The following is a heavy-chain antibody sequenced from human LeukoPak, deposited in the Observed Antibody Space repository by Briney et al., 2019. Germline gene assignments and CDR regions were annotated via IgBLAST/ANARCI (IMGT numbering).Heavy chain of an antibody. V-gene: IGHV4-59*01. J-gene: IGHJ2*01. CDR3: ARGVGSGGYYGSSHWHLDL. CDR2: ISYSGST. CDR1: GGSISSYF. D-gene: IGHD3-22*01. Sequence: SETLSLTCTVSGGSISSYFWNWVRQPPGKGLEWIGYISYSGSTSYNSSFNSRVTISLDTSKKQASLKLSFVTAADTAVYFCARGVGSGGYYGSSHWHLDLWGRGTLVTVSS.